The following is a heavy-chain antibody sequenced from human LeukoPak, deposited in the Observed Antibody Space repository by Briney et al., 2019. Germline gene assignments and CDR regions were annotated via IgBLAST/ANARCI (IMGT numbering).Heavy chain of an antibody. J-gene: IGHJ4*02. CDR2: ISGSGGST. CDR3: AKVAPIYYDSSGYPNPGY. V-gene: IGHV3-23*01. D-gene: IGHD3-22*01. CDR1: GFTVSSNY. Sequence: GGSLRLSCAASGFTVSSNYMSWVRQAPGKGLEWVSAISGSGGSTYYADSVKGRFTISRDNSKNTLYLQMNSLRAEDTAVYYCAKVAPIYYDSSGYPNPGYWGQGTLVTVSS.